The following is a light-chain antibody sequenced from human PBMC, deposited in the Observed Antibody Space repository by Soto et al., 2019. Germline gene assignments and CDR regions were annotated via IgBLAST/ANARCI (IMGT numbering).Light chain of an antibody. CDR2: AAS. J-gene: IGKJ5*01. Sequence: DIQMTQSPSSLSASVGDRVTITCRASQSINSYLNWYQQKPGKAPDLLIYAASSLYSGVPSRFSGSGSGTDFTLTSSSLQPEDFATYYCQQSYSNPVTFGQGTRLEIK. CDR3: QQSYSNPVT. V-gene: IGKV1-39*01. CDR1: QSINSY.